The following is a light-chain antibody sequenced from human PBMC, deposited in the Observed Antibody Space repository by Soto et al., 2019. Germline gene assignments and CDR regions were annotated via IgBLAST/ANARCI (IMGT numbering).Light chain of an antibody. V-gene: IGKV3-11*01. CDR2: DAS. CDR3: QQRPAWPRV. CDR1: QSVGTY. Sequence: EIVLTQSPATLSLSPGERATLSCRASQSVGTYLVWYQQKPGQAPRLLIFDASKRAIGIPDRFSGSGSGTDLTLTISSLEPGDSAVYSCQQRPAWPRVFGGGTRME. J-gene: IGKJ4*01.